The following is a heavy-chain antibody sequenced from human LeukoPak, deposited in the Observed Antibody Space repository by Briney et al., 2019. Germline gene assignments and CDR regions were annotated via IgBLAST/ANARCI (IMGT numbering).Heavy chain of an antibody. V-gene: IGHV1-2*04. CDR2: INPNSGGT. Sequence: GASVKVSCKASGYTFTGYYMHWVRQAPGQGLEWMGWINPNSGGTNYAQKFQGWVTMTRDTSISTAYMELSRLRSDDTAVYYCARVGDYYYGSGSYYYWGQGTLVTVSS. CDR1: GYTFTGYY. J-gene: IGHJ4*02. D-gene: IGHD3-10*01. CDR3: ARVGDYYYGSGSYYY.